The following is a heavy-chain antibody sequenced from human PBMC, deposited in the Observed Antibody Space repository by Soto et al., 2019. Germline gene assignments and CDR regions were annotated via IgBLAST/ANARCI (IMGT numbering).Heavy chain of an antibody. D-gene: IGHD5-18*01. CDR2: IYYSGSN. Sequence: KSSETLSLTCTVSGGSISSGGYYWRWSRQHPGKGLEWIGYIYYSGSNYYNPSLKSRVTISVDTSKNQFSLKLSSVTAADTAVYYCARASITDPIRGSYSYGYGGWFDPWGQGTLVTVSS. J-gene: IGHJ5*02. CDR3: ARASITDPIRGSYSYGYGGWFDP. V-gene: IGHV4-31*03. CDR1: GGSISSGGYY.